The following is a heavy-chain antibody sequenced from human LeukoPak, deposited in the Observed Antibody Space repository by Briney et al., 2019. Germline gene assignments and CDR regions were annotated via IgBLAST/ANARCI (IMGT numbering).Heavy chain of an antibody. V-gene: IGHV3-30*18. Sequence: GGSLRLSCAASGFTFSSYGMHWVRQAPGKGLEWVAVISYDGSNKYYADSVKGRFTISRDNSKNTLYLQMNSLRAEDTAVYYCAKAAAGTGHWGQGTLVTVSS. CDR1: GFTFSSYG. CDR3: AKAAAGTGH. CDR2: ISYDGSNK. J-gene: IGHJ4*02. D-gene: IGHD6-13*01.